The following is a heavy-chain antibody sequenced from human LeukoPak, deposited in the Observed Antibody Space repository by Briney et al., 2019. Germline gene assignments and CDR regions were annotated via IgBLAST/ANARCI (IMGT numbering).Heavy chain of an antibody. D-gene: IGHD2-2*01. Sequence: GESLKISCKGSGYKFTTYWIDWVRQMPGKGLEWMGIIYPGDSDVRYSPSFQGQVIISVDKSISTAYLQWNSLKASDTAIYYCTRNANIAIVPTAIPGMDVWGQGTTVTVSS. CDR3: TRNANIAIVPTAIPGMDV. CDR2: IYPGDSDV. V-gene: IGHV5-51*01. CDR1: GYKFTTYW. J-gene: IGHJ6*02.